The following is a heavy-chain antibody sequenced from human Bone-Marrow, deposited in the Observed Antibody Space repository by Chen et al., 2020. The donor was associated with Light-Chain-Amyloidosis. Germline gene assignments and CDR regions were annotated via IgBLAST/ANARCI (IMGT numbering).Heavy chain of an antibody. CDR3: ARGRSLAALRLYYYYMDV. D-gene: IGHD6-13*01. Sequence: VQLVESGGGVVQPGGSLRLSCAASGFTFDDYGMSWVRQAPGKGLEWVSGINWNGGSTGYADSVKGRFTISRDNAKNSLYLQMNSLRAEDTALYYCARGRSLAALRLYYYYMDVWGKGTTVTVSS. J-gene: IGHJ6*03. V-gene: IGHV3-20*04. CDR2: INWNGGST. CDR1: GFTFDDYG.